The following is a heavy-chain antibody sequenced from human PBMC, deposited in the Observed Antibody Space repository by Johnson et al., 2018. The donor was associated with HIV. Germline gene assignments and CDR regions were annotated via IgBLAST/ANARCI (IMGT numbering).Heavy chain of an antibody. J-gene: IGHJ6*01. CDR1: GFTFSSYA. CDR2: IYSSGTT. Sequence: VQLAESGGGLVKPGGSLTLSCAASGFTFSSYAMSWVRQAPGKGLEWVSLIYSSGTTDYADSVQGRFTISRDNSKNTLYLQMNSLRTEDTAVYYCARDSRYNNYG. V-gene: IGHV3-66*02. CDR3: ARDSRYNNYG. D-gene: IGHD5-24*01.